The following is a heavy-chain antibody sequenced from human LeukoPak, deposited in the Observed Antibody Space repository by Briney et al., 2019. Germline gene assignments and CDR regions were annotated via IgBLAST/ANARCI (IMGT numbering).Heavy chain of an antibody. CDR2: ISSSSSYI. CDR1: GFTFSSYS. V-gene: IGHV3-21*01. CDR3: ARPTMRPLYYMDV. J-gene: IGHJ6*03. Sequence: KTGGSLRLSCAASGFTFSSYSMNWVRQAPGKGLEWVSSISSSSSYIYYVDSVKGRFTISRDNAKNSLYLQMNSLRAEDTAVYYCARPTMRPLYYMDVWGKGTTVTVSS. D-gene: IGHD1-14*01.